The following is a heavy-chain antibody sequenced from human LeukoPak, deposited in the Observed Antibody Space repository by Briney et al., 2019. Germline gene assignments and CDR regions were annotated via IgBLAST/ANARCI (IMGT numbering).Heavy chain of an antibody. Sequence: SETLSLTCTVSVGSISSYYWSWIRQPPGKGLEWIGYIYYSGSTNYNPSLKSRVTISVDTSKNQFSLKLSSVTAADTAVYYCARGQLVEENNWFDPWGQGTLVTVSS. J-gene: IGHJ5*02. D-gene: IGHD6-13*01. V-gene: IGHV4-59*01. CDR3: ARGQLVEENNWFDP. CDR2: IYYSGST. CDR1: VGSISSYY.